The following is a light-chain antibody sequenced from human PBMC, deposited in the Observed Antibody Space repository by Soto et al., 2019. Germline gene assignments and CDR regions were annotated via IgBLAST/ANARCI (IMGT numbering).Light chain of an antibody. CDR1: QSISSY. CDR2: KAS. J-gene: IGKJ1*01. Sequence: DIQMTQSPPSLSASVGDRVTISCRASQSISSYLNWYQQKPGKAPKLLIYKASTLKSGVPSRFSGSGSGTEFTLTISSLQPDDFATYYCQHYNSYSEAFGQGTKVELK. V-gene: IGKV1-5*03. CDR3: QHYNSYSEA.